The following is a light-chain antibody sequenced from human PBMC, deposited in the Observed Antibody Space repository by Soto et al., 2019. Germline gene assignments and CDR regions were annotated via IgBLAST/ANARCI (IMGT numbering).Light chain of an antibody. V-gene: IGLV1-40*01. Sequence: QSVLTQPPSVSGAPGRTVTISCTGSDSNIGAGFDVHWYQQLPGSVPKLLIYSNTRRPSGVPDRFSGSQSGTSASLAISGLQAEDEGDYYCQSYDSDLSEFYVFGTGTKLTVL. CDR1: DSNIGAGFD. J-gene: IGLJ1*01. CDR3: QSYDSDLSEFYV. CDR2: SNT.